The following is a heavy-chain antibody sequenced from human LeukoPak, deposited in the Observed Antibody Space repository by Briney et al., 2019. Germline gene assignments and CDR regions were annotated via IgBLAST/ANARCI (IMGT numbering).Heavy chain of an antibody. Sequence: PGGSLGLSCAASGFAFSAYWMSWVRQAPGKRLEWVANIKPDGSEKYYVDSVKGRFTISRDNAKNSLYVQMNSLRAEDTAVYDCAGTHSYGSGFDPWGQGTMVTVSS. CDR2: IKPDGSEK. D-gene: IGHD3-10*01. CDR3: AGTHSYGSGFDP. CDR1: GFAFSAYW. V-gene: IGHV3-7*03. J-gene: IGHJ5*02.